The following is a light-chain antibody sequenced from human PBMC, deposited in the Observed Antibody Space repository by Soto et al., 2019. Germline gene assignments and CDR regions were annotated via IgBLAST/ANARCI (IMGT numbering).Light chain of an antibody. V-gene: IGLV2-14*01. J-gene: IGLJ2*01. CDR1: SSDVGAHDF. CDR2: EVT. Sequence: QSALTQPASVSGSPGQSITISWSGTSSDVGAHDFVSWYQHHPDKAPKVIIFEVTKRPSGVSDRFSGSKTGNTASLTISGLQAEDEADYYCNSYTLSKTVIFGGGTKVTVL. CDR3: NSYTLSKTVI.